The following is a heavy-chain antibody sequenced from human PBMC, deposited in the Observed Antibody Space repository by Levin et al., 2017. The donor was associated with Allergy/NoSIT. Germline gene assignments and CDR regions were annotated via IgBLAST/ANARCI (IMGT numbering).Heavy chain of an antibody. J-gene: IGHJ4*02. CDR2: IKDDGSET. Sequence: GGSLRLSCAASGFTFSVYWMSWVRQPPGKGPEWVANIKDDGSETYYVDSVMGRFTVSRDNAKNSLYLQMNSLRAEDTAVYYCTRPGTQFGNGDGFYWGQGTVVSVSS. D-gene: IGHD3-16*01. CDR3: TRPGTQFGNGDGFY. CDR1: GFTFSVYW. V-gene: IGHV3-7*02.